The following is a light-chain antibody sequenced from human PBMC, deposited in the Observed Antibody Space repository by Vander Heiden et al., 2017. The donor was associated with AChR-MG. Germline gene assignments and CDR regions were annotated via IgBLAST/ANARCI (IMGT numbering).Light chain of an antibody. Sequence: EIVLTQSAGTLSLSPGDRATLSCRASHSVSSRYLAWYQQKPGQGPRLLIYGALTRATGIPDRFSGSGSGTDFTLTISRLEPEDFAVYYCQQYGTSPPITFGQGTRLEIK. V-gene: IGKV3-20*01. CDR1: HSVSSRY. J-gene: IGKJ5*01. CDR3: QQYGTSPPIT. CDR2: GAL.